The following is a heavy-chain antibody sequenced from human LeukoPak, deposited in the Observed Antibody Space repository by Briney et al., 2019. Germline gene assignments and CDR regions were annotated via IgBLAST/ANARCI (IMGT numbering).Heavy chain of an antibody. V-gene: IGHV1-2*02. D-gene: IGHD3-10*01. CDR1: GYTFTGYY. CDR2: INPNSGGT. Sequence: ASVKVSCKASGYTFTGYYMHWVRQAPGQGLEWVGWINPNSGGTNYAKKFQGRVTMTRDTSIRTAYMELSRLRSDDTAVYYCVVKGRNWFDPWGQGTLVTVSS. CDR3: VVKGRNWFDP. J-gene: IGHJ5*02.